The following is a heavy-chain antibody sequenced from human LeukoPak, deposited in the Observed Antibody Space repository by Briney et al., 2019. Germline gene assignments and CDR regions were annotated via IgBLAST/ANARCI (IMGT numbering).Heavy chain of an antibody. J-gene: IGHJ4*02. CDR3: XXXXXXQLLDFEY. CDR1: GGSISSSIYY. D-gene: IGHD2-2*01. CDR2: IYYSGST. V-gene: IGHV4-39*01. Sequence: SETLSLTCTVSGGSISSSIYYWGWIRQPPGKGLEWIGSIYYSGSTFYSPSLKSRVTISVDTSKKQFTLKLSSVTAADTAVYXXXXXXXXQLLDFEYWGQGTLVAVSS.